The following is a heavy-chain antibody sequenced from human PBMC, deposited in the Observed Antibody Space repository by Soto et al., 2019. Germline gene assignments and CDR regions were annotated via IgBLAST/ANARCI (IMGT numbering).Heavy chain of an antibody. V-gene: IGHV3-21*01. J-gene: IGHJ6*02. CDR2: ISSSSSYI. CDR3: ARDFSAAAGTIFYYYYGMDV. Sequence: VGSLRLSCAASGFTFSSYSMNWVRQAPGEGLEWVSSISSSSSYIYYADSVKGRFTISRDNAKNSLYLQMNSLRAEDTAVYYCARDFSAAAGTIFYYYYGMDVWGQGTTVTVSS. CDR1: GFTFSSYS. D-gene: IGHD6-13*01.